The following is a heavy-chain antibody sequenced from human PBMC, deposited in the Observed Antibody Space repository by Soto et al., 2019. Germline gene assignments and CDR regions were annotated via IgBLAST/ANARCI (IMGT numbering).Heavy chain of an antibody. CDR2: ISGSGGST. CDR1: GFTFRSYA. J-gene: IGHJ4*02. Sequence: GGYLILSCAAPGFTFRSYAMSWDRQAPGQGLEWVSAISGSGGSTYYADSVKGRFTISRDNSKNTLYLQMNSLRAEDTAVYYCAKGSGYDSSGYHDYWGQGT. CDR3: AKGSGYDSSGYHDY. D-gene: IGHD3-22*01. V-gene: IGHV3-23*01.